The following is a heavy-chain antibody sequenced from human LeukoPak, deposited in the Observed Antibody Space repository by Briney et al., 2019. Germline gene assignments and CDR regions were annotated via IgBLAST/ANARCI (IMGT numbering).Heavy chain of an antibody. CDR1: GFTFSNAW. CDR3: TTAGDLWELLLGY. D-gene: IGHD1-26*01. CDR2: IKSKTDGGAT. V-gene: IGHV3-15*01. Sequence: PGGSLRLSCAASGFTFSNAWMNWVRQAPGKGLEWVGRIKSKTDGGATDYAAPVKGRFTISRDDSKNTLYLQMNSLKIEDTAVYYCTTAGDLWELLLGYWGQGTLVTVPS. J-gene: IGHJ4*02.